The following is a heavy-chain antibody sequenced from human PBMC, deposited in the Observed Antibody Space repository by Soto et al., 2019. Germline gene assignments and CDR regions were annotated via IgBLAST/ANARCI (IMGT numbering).Heavy chain of an antibody. D-gene: IGHD2-2*01. CDR2: IIPIFETT. CDR3: ARDKGRDVVVVPAAPYYFYGMDV. V-gene: IGHV1-69*06. J-gene: IGHJ6*02. CDR1: GDTFRNYA. Sequence: QVQLVQSGAEVKRPGSSVKVSCKASGDTFRNYALRWVRQAPGQGLEWMGGIIPIFETTNYAQKFQGRVTITADKSTNTAYMELSSLRSEDTAVYYCARDKGRDVVVVPAAPYYFYGMDVWGQGTTVTVSS.